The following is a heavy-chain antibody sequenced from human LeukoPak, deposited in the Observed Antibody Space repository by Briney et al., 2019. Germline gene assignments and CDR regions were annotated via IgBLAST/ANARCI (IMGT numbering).Heavy chain of an antibody. CDR1: GGSISYYY. CDR2: IYYTGNT. Sequence: SETLSLTCTVSGGSISYYYWNWIRQPPGKGLEWIGYIYYTGNTNYNPSLKSRVTISVDTSKNQFSLKLSSVTAADTAVYYCARQTGSGLFILPGGQGTLVTVSS. J-gene: IGHJ4*02. V-gene: IGHV4-59*08. D-gene: IGHD3/OR15-3a*01. CDR3: ARQTGSGLFILP.